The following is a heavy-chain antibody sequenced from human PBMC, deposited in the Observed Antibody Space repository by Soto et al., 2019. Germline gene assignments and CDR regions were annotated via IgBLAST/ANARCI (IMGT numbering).Heavy chain of an antibody. D-gene: IGHD3-10*01. CDR3: AIISRYYYYGMDV. CDR2: INHSGST. CDR1: GGSFSGYY. Sequence: SETLSLTCAVYGGSFSGYYWSWIRQPPGKGLEWIGEINHSGSTNYNPSLKSRVTISVDTSKNQFSLKLSSVTAADTAVYYCAIISRYYYYGMDVWGQGTTVT. J-gene: IGHJ6*02. V-gene: IGHV4-34*01.